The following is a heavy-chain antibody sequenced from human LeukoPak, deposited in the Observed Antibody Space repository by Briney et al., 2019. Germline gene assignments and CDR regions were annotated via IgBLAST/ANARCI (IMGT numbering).Heavy chain of an antibody. Sequence: PGGSLRLSCAASGFTFSDYYMSWIRQAPGKGLEWVSAISGSGGSTYYADSVKGRFTISRDNSKNTLYLQMNSLRAEDTAVYYCAKFNWMGWGSNYYFDYWGQGTLVTVSS. J-gene: IGHJ4*02. CDR1: GFTFSDYY. CDR2: ISGSGGST. V-gene: IGHV3-23*01. D-gene: IGHD3-16*01. CDR3: AKFNWMGWGSNYYFDY.